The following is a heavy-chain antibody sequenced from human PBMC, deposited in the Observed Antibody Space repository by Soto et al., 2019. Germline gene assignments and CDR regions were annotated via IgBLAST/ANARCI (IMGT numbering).Heavy chain of an antibody. D-gene: IGHD5-12*01. Sequence: TSETLSLTCTVSGGSISSYYWSWIRQPPGKGLEWIGYIYYSGSTNYNPSLKSRVTISVDTSKNQFSLKLSSVTAADTAVYYCARHGYSGPDYWGQGTQVTVYS. V-gene: IGHV4-59*08. CDR2: IYYSGST. J-gene: IGHJ4*02. CDR1: GGSISSYY. CDR3: ARHGYSGPDY.